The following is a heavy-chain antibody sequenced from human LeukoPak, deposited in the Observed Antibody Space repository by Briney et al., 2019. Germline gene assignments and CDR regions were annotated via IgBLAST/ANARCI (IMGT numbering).Heavy chain of an antibody. CDR3: ARGSGTCYFDY. D-gene: IGHD3-10*01. CDR2: ISSSGSFT. J-gene: IGHJ4*02. Sequence: GGSLRLSCAASGFTFTTSVMSWVRQAPGKGLEWVSYISSSGSFTNYAESVKGRFTISRDNANNSPYLQMNSLRAEDTAVYYCARGSGTCYFDYRGQGTLLTFSS. CDR1: GFTFTTSV. V-gene: IGHV3-11*05.